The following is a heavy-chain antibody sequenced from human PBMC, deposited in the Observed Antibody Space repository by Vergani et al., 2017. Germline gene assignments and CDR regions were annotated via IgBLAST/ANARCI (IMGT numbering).Heavy chain of an antibody. CDR2: IYRGDET. D-gene: IGHD3-10*01. V-gene: IGHV3-66*02. J-gene: IGHJ5*02. CDR3: ASGNYYGSGTYVGP. Sequence: ELQLVESGGGLVQPGGSLRLSCAASGSTVSGNYMTWVRQAPGKGLEWVSHIYRGDETYYADSVKGRVTISRDTCKNTLHLQINNLRVEDTAVYYCASGNYYGSGTYVGPWGQGTLVTVSS. CDR1: GSTVSGNY.